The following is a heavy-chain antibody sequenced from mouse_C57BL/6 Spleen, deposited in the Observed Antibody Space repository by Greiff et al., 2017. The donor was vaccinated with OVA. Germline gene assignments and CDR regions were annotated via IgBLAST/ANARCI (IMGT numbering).Heavy chain of an antibody. CDR2: IYPGSGNT. V-gene: IGHV1-76*01. D-gene: IGHD2-13*01. J-gene: IGHJ2*01. CDR3: ARRAGDLYFDY. Sequence: QVQLQQSGAELVRPGASVKLSCKASGYTFTDYYINWVKQRPGQGLEWIARIYPGSGNTYYNEKFKGKATLTAEKSSSTAYMQLSSLTSEDSAVYFCARRAGDLYFDYWGQGTTLTVSS. CDR1: GYTFTDYY.